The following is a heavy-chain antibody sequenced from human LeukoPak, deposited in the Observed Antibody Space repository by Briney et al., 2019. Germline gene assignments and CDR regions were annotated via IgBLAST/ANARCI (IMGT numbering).Heavy chain of an antibody. V-gene: IGHV3-21*01. CDR3: ARGRVYDFWSGYGWFDP. Sequence: GGSLRPSCAASGFTFSSYSMNWVRQAPGKGLEWVSSISSSSSYIYYADSVKGRFTISRDNAKNSLYLQMNSLRAEDTAVYYCARGRVYDFWSGYGWFDPWGQGTLVTVSS. J-gene: IGHJ5*02. CDR2: ISSSSSYI. D-gene: IGHD3-3*01. CDR1: GFTFSSYS.